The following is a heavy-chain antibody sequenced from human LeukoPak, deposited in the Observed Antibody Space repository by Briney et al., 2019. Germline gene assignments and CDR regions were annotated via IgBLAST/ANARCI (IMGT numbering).Heavy chain of an antibody. CDR1: GGSFSGFY. D-gene: IGHD5-18*01. Sequence: SETLSLTCAVYGGSFSGFYWSWIRQPPGKGLEWIGEISHSGSSYYNPSLKSRVTISVDASRSQFSLRLSSVTAADTAIYSCAGGGLDTKRGGYFDYWGQGILVTVSS. CDR3: AGGGLDTKRGGYFDY. V-gene: IGHV4-34*01. J-gene: IGHJ4*02. CDR2: ISHSGSS.